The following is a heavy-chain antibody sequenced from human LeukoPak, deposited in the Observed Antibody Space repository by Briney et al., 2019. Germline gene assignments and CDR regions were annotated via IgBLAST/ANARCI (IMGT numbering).Heavy chain of an antibody. CDR2: IYYSGST. J-gene: IGHJ4*02. CDR3: ARTGSSWNKYFDY. V-gene: IGHV4-59*01. D-gene: IGHD6-13*01. Sequence: SETLSLTCTVSGGSISSYYWSWIRQPPGKGLEWIGYIYYSGSTNYNPSLKSRVTISVDTSKNQFSLKLSSVTAADTAVYYCARTGSSWNKYFDYWGQGTLVTVSS. CDR1: GGSISSYY.